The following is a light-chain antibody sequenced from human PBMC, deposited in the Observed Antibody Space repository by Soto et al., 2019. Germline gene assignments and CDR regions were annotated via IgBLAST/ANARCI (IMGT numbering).Light chain of an antibody. CDR2: GAS. Sequence: EIVLTQSPGTLSLSPGERATLSCRDSQSVSSRYLAWYQQKPGQAPRLLIYGASNRATGIPDRFSGSGSGTDFTLTISRLEPEDFAVYFCQQYGSSPPFTFGQGTKVEIK. CDR1: QSVSSRY. J-gene: IGKJ2*01. CDR3: QQYGSSPPFT. V-gene: IGKV3-20*01.